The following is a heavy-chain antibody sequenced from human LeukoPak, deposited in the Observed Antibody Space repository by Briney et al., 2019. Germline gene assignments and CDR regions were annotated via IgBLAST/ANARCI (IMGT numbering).Heavy chain of an antibody. V-gene: IGHV3-30*04. J-gene: IGHJ4*02. Sequence: GGSLRLSCAASGFTFSIYALHWVRQAPGKGLEWVAVILHDGSNKYADSVKGRFTISRDNSKNTLFLQMNSLRVENTAVYSCARGLMIRGVADYWGQGTLVIVSS. CDR3: ARGLMIRGVADY. D-gene: IGHD3-10*01. CDR2: ILHDGSNK. CDR1: GFTFSIYA.